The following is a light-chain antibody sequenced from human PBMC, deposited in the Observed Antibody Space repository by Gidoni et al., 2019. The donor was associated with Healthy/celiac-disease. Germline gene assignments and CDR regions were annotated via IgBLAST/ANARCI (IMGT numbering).Light chain of an antibody. Sequence: EIVLTQSPATLSVSPGERATLPCRASQSVSSYLAWDQQKPGQAPRLLIYDSSNRATVIPARFSGSGSGTDFTLTISSLEPEDFAVYYCQQRSNWPPLTFGGGTKVEIK. CDR2: DSS. CDR3: QQRSNWPPLT. J-gene: IGKJ4*01. V-gene: IGKV3-11*01. CDR1: QSVSSY.